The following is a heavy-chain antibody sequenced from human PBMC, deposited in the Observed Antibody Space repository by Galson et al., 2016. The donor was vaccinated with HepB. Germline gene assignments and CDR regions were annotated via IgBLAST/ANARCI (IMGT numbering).Heavy chain of an antibody. V-gene: IGHV3-15*07. CDR3: ATQPECIGGLCDTYFFDP. CDR1: GLAFTHAW. J-gene: IGHJ5*02. Sequence: SLRLSCAVSGLAFTHAWVSWVRQAPGKGPEWVGRIRGEADGRTTDYAAPVRGRFTLSSDDSKNTLYLQMSSLKTEDTAVYYCATQPECIGGLCDTYFFDPWGQGALVTVSS. CDR2: IRGEADGRTT. D-gene: IGHD2-8*02.